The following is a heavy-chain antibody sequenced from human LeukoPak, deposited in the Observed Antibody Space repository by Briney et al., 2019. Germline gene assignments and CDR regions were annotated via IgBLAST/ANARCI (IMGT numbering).Heavy chain of an antibody. J-gene: IGHJ5*02. Sequence: GESLKISCKGSGYSFTSYWIGWVRQMPGKGLEWMGIIYPGDSDTRYSPSFQGQVTISADKSISTAYLQWSSLKASDTAMYYCARLSYDFWSGYKSMPNWFDPWGQGTLVSFSS. D-gene: IGHD3-3*01. V-gene: IGHV5-51*01. CDR2: IYPGDSDT. CDR1: GYSFTSYW. CDR3: ARLSYDFWSGYKSMPNWFDP.